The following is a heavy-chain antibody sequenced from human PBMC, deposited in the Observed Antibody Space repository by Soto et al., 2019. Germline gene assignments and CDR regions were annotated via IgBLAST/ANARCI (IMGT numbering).Heavy chain of an antibody. CDR1: GGTFSSYR. Sequence: SGEVSCKASGGTFSSYRINWVRQAPGQGLEWMGGIVPIYRTADSAQEFQGRVTITADESARTAYMELRSLKSRDTAVYYCVRDSGAKLSSSWGQGTLVTSPQ. V-gene: IGHV1-69*13. J-gene: IGHJ4*02. D-gene: IGHD6-13*01. CDR3: VRDSGAKLSSS. CDR2: IVPIYRTA.